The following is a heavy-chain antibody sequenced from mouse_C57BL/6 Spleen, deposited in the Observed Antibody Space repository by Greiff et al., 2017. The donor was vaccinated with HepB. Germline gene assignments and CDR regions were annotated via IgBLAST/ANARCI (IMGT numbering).Heavy chain of an antibody. CDR1: GYTFTDYE. V-gene: IGHV1-15*01. J-gene: IGHJ4*01. CDR3: TRSGLRDYAMDY. Sequence: QVQLQQSGAELVRPGASVTLSCKASGYTFTDYEMHWVKQTPVHGLEWIGAIDPETGGTAYNQKFKGKAILTADKSSSTAYMELRSLTSEDSAVYYCTRSGLRDYAMDYWGQGTSVTVSS. CDR2: IDPETGGT. D-gene: IGHD3-1*01.